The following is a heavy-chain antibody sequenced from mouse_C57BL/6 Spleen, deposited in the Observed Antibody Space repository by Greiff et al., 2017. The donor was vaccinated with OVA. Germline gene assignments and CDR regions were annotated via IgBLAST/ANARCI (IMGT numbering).Heavy chain of an antibody. CDR3: ARRGSNSYFDY. CDR2: IDPSDSET. J-gene: IGHJ2*01. CDR1: GYTFTSYW. D-gene: IGHD2-5*01. Sequence: VQLQQPGAELVRPGSSVKLSCKASGYTFTSYWMHWVKQRPIQGLEWIGNIDPSDSETHYNQKFKDKATLTVDKSSSTAYMQLSSLTSEDSAVYYCARRGSNSYFDYWGQGTTLTVSS. V-gene: IGHV1-52*01.